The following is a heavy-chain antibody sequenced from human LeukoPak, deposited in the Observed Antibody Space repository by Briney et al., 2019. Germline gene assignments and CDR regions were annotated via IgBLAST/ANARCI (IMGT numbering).Heavy chain of an antibody. Sequence: ASVKVSCKASGYTFTSYYMHWVRQAPGQGLEWMGIINPSGGSTSYAQKFQGRVTMTRDTSTSTVYMELSSLRSEDTAVYYCARDTSGVCGGDCYSYYYYGMDVWGQGTTVTVSS. V-gene: IGHV1-46*01. J-gene: IGHJ6*02. CDR3: ARDTSGVCGGDCYSYYYYGMDV. D-gene: IGHD2-21*02. CDR1: GYTFTSYY. CDR2: INPSGGST.